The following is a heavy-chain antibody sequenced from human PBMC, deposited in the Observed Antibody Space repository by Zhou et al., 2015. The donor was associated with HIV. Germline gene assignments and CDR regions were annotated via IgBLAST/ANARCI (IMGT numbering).Heavy chain of an antibody. V-gene: IGHV1-69*06. D-gene: IGHD3-22*01. CDR3: ARSSVNHDYAFDL. J-gene: IGHJ3*01. CDR2: ITPMFETE. CDR1: GGTFSGSD. Sequence: LVQSGTEVRKPGSSVNVSCKASGGTFSGSDMSWVRQAPGQGLEWMGTITPMFETETCAEKFRARLTITVDKSTSAAYMELSSLTSEDAAVYFCARSSVNHDYAFDLWGQGTNVIVSS.